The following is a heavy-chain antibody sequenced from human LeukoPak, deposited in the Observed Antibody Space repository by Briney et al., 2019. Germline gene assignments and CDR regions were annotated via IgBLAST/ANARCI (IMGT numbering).Heavy chain of an antibody. V-gene: IGHV4-30-4*08. Sequence: PSQTLSLTCTVSGDSISSGDYYWGWIRQPPGKDLEWIGYIYNSGSTYYNPSLKSRVTISVDTSKNQFSLRLSSVTAADTAVYYCARAYCSSASCAKLGYFDYWGQGTLVTVSS. CDR3: ARAYCSSASCAKLGYFDY. D-gene: IGHD2-2*01. CDR2: IYNSGST. J-gene: IGHJ4*02. CDR1: GDSISSGDYY.